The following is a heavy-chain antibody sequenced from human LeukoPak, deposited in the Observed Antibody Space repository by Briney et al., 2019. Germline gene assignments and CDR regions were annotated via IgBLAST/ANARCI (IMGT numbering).Heavy chain of an antibody. D-gene: IGHD4-11*01. CDR2: IYYSGST. CDR1: GGSISSYY. V-gene: IGHV4-59*01. CDR3: ARANSNYYYYYGMDV. J-gene: IGHJ6*02. Sequence: SETLSLACTVSGGSISSYYWSWIRQPPGKGLEWIGYIYYSGSTNYNPSLKSRVTISVDTSKNQFSLKLSSVTAADTAVYYCARANSNYYYYYGMDVWGQGTTVTVSS.